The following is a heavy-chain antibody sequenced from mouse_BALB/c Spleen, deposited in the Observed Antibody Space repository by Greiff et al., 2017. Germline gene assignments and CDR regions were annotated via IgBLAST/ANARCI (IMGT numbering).Heavy chain of an antibody. V-gene: IGHV1S56*01. CDR1: GYTFTSYY. D-gene: IGHD2-2*01. CDR3: ARSGGYWFAY. Sequence: VQLQQSGPELVKPGASVRISCKASGYTFTSYYIHWVKQRPGQGLEWIGWIYPGNVNTKYNEKFKGKATLTADKSSSTAYMQLSSLTSEDSAVYYCARSGGYWFAYWGQGTLVTVSA. J-gene: IGHJ3*01. CDR2: IYPGNVNT.